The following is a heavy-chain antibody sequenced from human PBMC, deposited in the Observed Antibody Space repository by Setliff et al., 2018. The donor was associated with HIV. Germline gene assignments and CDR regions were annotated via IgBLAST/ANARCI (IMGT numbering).Heavy chain of an antibody. V-gene: IGHV3-7*04. J-gene: IGHJ4*02. CDR2: IKQDGSEK. CDR3: LRERNFWSRSPG. CDR1: GFTFSRYW. D-gene: IGHD3-3*01. Sequence: GGSLRPSCTASGFTFSRYWMSWVRQAPGKGLEWVANIKQDGSEKYYVDSVKGRFTISRDNAKNSLSLQMNSLRAEDTAVYYCLRERNFWSRSPGWGQGTLVTVSS.